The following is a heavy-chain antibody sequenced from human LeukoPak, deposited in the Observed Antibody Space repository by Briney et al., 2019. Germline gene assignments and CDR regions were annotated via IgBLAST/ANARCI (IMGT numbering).Heavy chain of an antibody. CDR2: ISGSGSTI. J-gene: IGHJ4*02. V-gene: IGHV3-48*03. CDR1: GFAFSSYE. D-gene: IGHD3-3*01. Sequence: PGGSLRLSCAASGFAFSSYEMNWVRQAPGKGLEWLSYISGSGSTIYSADSVKGRFTTSRDNAKNSLYLQMNSLRAEDTAVYYCARDLLAAPYYIDYWGQGTLVTVSS. CDR3: ARDLLAAPYYIDY.